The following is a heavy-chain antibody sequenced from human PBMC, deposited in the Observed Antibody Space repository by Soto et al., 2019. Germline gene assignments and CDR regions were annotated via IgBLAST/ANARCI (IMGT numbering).Heavy chain of an antibody. CDR2: INPSGGST. CDR1: GYTFTSYY. V-gene: IGHV1-46*01. CDR3: ARDTRCSSTRCYAPHYYYHYGMDV. J-gene: IGHJ6*02. Sequence: ASVKVSCKASGYTFTSYYMHWVRQAPGQGLEWMGIINPSGGSTSYAQKFQGRVTMTRDTSTSTVYMELSSLRSEDTAVYYCARDTRCSSTRCYAPHYYYHYGMDVWGQGTTVTVSS. D-gene: IGHD2-2*01.